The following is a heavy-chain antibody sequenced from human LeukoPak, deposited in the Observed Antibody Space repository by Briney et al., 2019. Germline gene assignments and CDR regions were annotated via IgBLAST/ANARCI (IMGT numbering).Heavy chain of an antibody. D-gene: IGHD2-2*03. J-gene: IGHJ5*02. V-gene: IGHV3-23*01. CDR3: AKRGYCSGITCYLNYFDP. Sequence: WGSLRLSCAASGFTFSSYGMSWVRQAPGKGLEWVSDISGSGDRTDYADSVKGRLTISRDNSKDTVYLEMNSVRAEDTAIYYCAKRGYCSGITCYLNYFDPWGQGTLVTVSS. CDR2: ISGSGDRT. CDR1: GFTFSSYG.